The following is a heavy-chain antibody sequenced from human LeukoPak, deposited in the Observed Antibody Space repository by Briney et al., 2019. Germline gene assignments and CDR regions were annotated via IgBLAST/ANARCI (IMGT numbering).Heavy chain of an antibody. CDR2: INPNSGGT. D-gene: IGHD1-26*01. CDR1: GYTFTGYY. Sequence: ASVKVSCKASGYTFTGYYMHWVRLAPGQGHEWMGRINPNSGGTNYAQKFQGRVTMTRDTSISTAYMELSRLRSDDTAVYYCARVEWELPDYWGQGTLVTVSS. CDR3: ARVEWELPDY. J-gene: IGHJ4*02. V-gene: IGHV1-2*06.